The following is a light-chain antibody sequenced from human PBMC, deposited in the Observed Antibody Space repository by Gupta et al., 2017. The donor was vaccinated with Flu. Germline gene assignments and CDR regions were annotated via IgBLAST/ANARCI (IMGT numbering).Light chain of an antibody. CDR1: SSDIGSYNY. CDR2: DVT. CDR3: SSYTSTSTLV. J-gene: IGLJ2*01. Sequence: SKTNSCTGSSSDIGSYNYVSWYQQHPGKAPKLVIYDVTNRPSGVSNRFSGSKSGNTASLTISGLQAEDEADYYCSSYTSTSTLVFGGGTKMTVL. V-gene: IGLV2-14*01.